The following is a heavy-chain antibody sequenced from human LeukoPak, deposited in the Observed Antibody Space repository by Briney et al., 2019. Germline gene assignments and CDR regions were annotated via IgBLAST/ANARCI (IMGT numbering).Heavy chain of an antibody. CDR2: ISSTSSYI. CDR1: GFTFSNYN. Sequence: SGGSLRLSCAASGFTFSNYNFYWVRQAPGKGLEWVSSISSTSSYIYYADSMKGRFTISRDNAKNSLYLQMNSLRAEDTAVYYCARVGSGAYYYYGMDVWGQGTTVTVSS. D-gene: IGHD3-3*01. CDR3: ARVGSGAYYYYGMDV. J-gene: IGHJ6*02. V-gene: IGHV3-21*01.